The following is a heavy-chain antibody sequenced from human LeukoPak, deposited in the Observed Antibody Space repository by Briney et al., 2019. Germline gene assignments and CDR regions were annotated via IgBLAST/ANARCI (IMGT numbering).Heavy chain of an antibody. Sequence: SETLSLTCTVSGGSISGYYWSWIRQPAGKGLEWIGRIYTSGVTNHNPSLKSRITISVDTSQNQLFLRLSSVTAADTAVYYCARAGGSGSPGYFDFWGQGTLVTVSS. CDR3: ARAGGSGSPGYFDF. V-gene: IGHV4-4*07. CDR2: IYTSGVT. CDR1: GGSISGYY. D-gene: IGHD3-10*01. J-gene: IGHJ4*02.